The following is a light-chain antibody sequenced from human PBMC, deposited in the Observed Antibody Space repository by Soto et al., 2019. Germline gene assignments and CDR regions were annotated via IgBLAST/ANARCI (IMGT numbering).Light chain of an antibody. Sequence: DIVMTQSPDSLAVSLGERATLNCKSSQTIFFSSTNKNYLAWYQQKPGQPPKLLIYWASTRESGVPDRFSGSGSGTDVTLTISSLQAEDVAVYYCQQYYNPPLSFGGGTKVEIK. V-gene: IGKV4-1*01. J-gene: IGKJ4*01. CDR2: WAS. CDR1: QTIFFSSTNKNY. CDR3: QQYYNPPLS.